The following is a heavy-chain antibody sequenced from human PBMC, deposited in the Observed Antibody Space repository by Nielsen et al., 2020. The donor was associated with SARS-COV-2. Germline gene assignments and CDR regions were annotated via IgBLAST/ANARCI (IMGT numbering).Heavy chain of an antibody. CDR3: ARVVSSENTREHYYYGMDV. J-gene: IGHJ6*02. CDR2: ISYSGST. Sequence: SETLSLTCSVSGGSITSSGHYWGWIRQPPGKGLEWIGSISYSGSTYYNPSLKSRVAISEDTSKNQFSLKLSSVTAADTAVYYCARVVSSENTREHYYYGMDVWGQGTTVTVSS. CDR1: GGSITSSGHY. V-gene: IGHV4-39*07. D-gene: IGHD1-26*01.